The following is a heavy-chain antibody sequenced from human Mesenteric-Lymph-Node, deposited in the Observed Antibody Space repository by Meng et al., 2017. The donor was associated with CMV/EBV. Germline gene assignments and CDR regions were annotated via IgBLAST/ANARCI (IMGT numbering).Heavy chain of an antibody. CDR3: ARQTGVTYLNY. D-gene: IGHD1-1*01. V-gene: IGHV4-59*08. Sequence: SETLSLTCTVSGGSISSYYWNWIRQPPGKGLEWIGYIYYSGSTNYNPSLKSRVTISVDTSKNQFSLQLRSLTAADTGVYYCARQTGVTYLNYWGQGMLVTVSS. CDR1: GGSISSYY. J-gene: IGHJ4*02. CDR2: IYYSGST.